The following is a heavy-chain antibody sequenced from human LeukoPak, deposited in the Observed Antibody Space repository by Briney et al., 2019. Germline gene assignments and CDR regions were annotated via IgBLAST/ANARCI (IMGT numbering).Heavy chain of an antibody. Sequence: SETLSLTCTVSGGSISSSSYYWSWIRQHPGKGLEWIGYIYYSGSTYYNPSLKSRVTISVDTSKNQFSLKLSSVTAADTAVYYCARDRGYYFDYWGQGTLVTVSS. D-gene: IGHD3-10*01. J-gene: IGHJ4*02. CDR1: GGSISSSSYY. V-gene: IGHV4-31*03. CDR3: ARDRGYYFDY. CDR2: IYYSGST.